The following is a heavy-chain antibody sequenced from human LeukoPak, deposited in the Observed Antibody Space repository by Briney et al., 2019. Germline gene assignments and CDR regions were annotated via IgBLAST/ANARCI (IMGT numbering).Heavy chain of an antibody. J-gene: IGHJ3*02. D-gene: IGHD2/OR15-2a*01. CDR3: ARGSMAYAYVLDI. CDR2: IKQDGSET. V-gene: IGHV3-7*01. CDR1: GFSVGSTY. Sequence: GGSLRLSCAASGFSVGSTYMSWVRQAPGQGLEWVANIKQDGSETYYVGSVRGRFTISRDNAKNSLYLLINSLRAEDTAVYYCARGSMAYAYVLDIWGQGTMVTVSS.